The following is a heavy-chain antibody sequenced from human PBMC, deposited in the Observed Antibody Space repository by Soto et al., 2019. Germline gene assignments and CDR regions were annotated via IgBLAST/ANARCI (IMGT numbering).Heavy chain of an antibody. CDR2: IWYDGSNK. J-gene: IGHJ4*02. CDR1: GFTFSSYG. CDR3: ARDVGIWDFDY. V-gene: IGHV3-33*01. D-gene: IGHD3-16*01. Sequence: PGGSLRLSCAASGFTFSSYGMHWVRQAPGKGLEWVAVIWYDGSNKYYADSVKGRFTISRDNSKNTLYLQMNSLRAEDTAVYYCARDVGIWDFDYWGQGTLVTVSS.